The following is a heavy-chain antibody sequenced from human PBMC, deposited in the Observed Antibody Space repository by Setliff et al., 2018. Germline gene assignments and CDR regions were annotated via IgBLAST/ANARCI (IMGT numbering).Heavy chain of an antibody. CDR1: GGSVGGGSYY. CDR3: YMDV. CDR2: IQNTGNT. Sequence: PSETLSLTCTVSGGSVGGGSYYWSWIRQPAGKGLEWIGLIQNTGNTNYNPSLQSRVTMSVDTSKNQFSLKLKSVTAADTAMYYYYMDVWGKGTTVTVS. V-gene: IGHV4-61*10. J-gene: IGHJ6*03.